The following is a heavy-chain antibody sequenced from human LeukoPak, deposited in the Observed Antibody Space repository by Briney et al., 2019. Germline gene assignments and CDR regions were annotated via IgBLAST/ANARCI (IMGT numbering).Heavy chain of an antibody. CDR3: GKEMTSMVTVEY. CDR1: GFTFSTSA. D-gene: IGHD5-18*01. CDR2: ISGSGGKT. V-gene: IGHV3-23*01. Sequence: GGSLRLSCVASGFTFSTSAMSWVRQAPGKGLEWVSAISGSGGKTYYADSVKGRLTIPRDNSQNTLYLYMNSLRADDTAVYYCGKEMTSMVTVEYWGQGTLVTVSS. J-gene: IGHJ4*02.